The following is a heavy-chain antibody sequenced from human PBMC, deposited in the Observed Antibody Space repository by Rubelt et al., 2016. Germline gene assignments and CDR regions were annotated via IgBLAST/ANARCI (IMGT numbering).Heavy chain of an antibody. CDR1: GFTFSSNW. D-gene: IGHD2-15*01. J-gene: IGHJ4*02. CDR3: ASGRSFDY. Sequence: EVQLVESGGGLVQPGGSLRLSCAASGFTFSSNWMSWVRQAQGKGLEWVANIKQDGSEEYYVDSVKGRFTISRDNAKNSQYLQMKSLRADDKAVYYCASGRSFDYWGQGTLVTVSS. CDR2: IKQDGSEE. V-gene: IGHV3-7*01.